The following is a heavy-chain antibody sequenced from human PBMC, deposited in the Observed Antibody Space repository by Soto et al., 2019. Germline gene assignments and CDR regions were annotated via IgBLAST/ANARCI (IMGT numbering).Heavy chain of an antibody. CDR2: ISYDGSNK. J-gene: IGHJ3*02. D-gene: IGHD6-25*01. Sequence: GGSLRLSCAASGFTFSSYGMHWVRQAPGKGLEWVAVISYDGSNKYYADSVKGRFTISRDNSKNTLYLQMNSLRAEDTAVYYCEKDLIAAKDAFDIWGQGTMVTVSS. CDR1: GFTFSSYG. CDR3: EKDLIAAKDAFDI. V-gene: IGHV3-30*18.